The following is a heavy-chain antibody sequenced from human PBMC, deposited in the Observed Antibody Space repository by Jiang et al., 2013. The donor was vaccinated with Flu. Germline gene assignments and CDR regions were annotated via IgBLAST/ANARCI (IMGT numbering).Heavy chain of an antibody. V-gene: IGHV4-34*01. CDR2: INHSGST. J-gene: IGHJ6*02. D-gene: IGHD5-18*01. CDR1: GGSFSGYY. CDR3: ARAHSYYYYYGMDV. Sequence: LLKPSETLSLTCAVYGGSFSGYYWSWIRQPPGKGLEWIGEINHSGSTNYNPSLKSRVTISVDTSKNQFSLKLSSVTAADTAVYYCARAHSYYYYYGMDVWGQGTTVTVSS.